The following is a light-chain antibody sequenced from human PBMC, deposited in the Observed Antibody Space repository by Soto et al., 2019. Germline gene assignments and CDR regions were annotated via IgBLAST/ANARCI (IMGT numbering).Light chain of an antibody. V-gene: IGKV4-1*01. J-gene: IGKJ1*01. CDR3: QQFYTTPLT. CDR1: QSVLYSSNDKNY. CDR2: WAS. Sequence: DIVMTQSPDSLAVSLGERATINCKSSQSVLYSSNDKNYLAWYQQKPGQPPKLPIYWASTRESGVPDRFSGSGSGTDFTLTISSLQAEDVAVYYCQQFYTTPLTFGQGTTVEVK.